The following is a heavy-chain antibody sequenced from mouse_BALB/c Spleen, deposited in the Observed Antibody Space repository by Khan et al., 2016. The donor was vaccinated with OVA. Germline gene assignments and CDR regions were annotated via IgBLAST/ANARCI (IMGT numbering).Heavy chain of an antibody. Sequence: QVQLQQPGAELVKPGASVKLSCKASGYPLTSYWLHWVKQRPGQGLEWIGEIDPSDSYTNYNQTFKGKATVTVDKSSSTTYMQLSSLTSEVSAVYFCVRSIHDGSRTWFGYWGQGTLVTVSA. CDR1: GYPLTSYW. CDR3: VRSIHDGSRTWFGY. CDR2: IDPSDSYT. V-gene: IGHV1-69*02. J-gene: IGHJ3*02. D-gene: IGHD1-1*01.